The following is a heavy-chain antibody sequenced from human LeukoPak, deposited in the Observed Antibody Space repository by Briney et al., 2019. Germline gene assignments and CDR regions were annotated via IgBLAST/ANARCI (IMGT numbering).Heavy chain of an antibody. CDR3: ARDLPYYYDSSGFLAPANDAFDI. Sequence: GSLRLSCAASGFTFSSYEMNWVRQAPGKGLEWIGSIYYSGSTYYNPSLKSRVTISVDTSKNQFSLKLSSVTAADTAVYYCARDLPYYYDSSGFLAPANDAFDIWGQGTMVTVSS. V-gene: IGHV4-39*07. J-gene: IGHJ3*02. CDR2: IYYSGST. D-gene: IGHD3-22*01. CDR1: GFTFSSYE.